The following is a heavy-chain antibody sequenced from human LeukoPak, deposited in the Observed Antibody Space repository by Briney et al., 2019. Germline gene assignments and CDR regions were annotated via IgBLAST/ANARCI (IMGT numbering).Heavy chain of an antibody. CDR2: INPSGGST. Sequence: ASVKVSCKASGYTFTSYYMHWVRQAPGQGLEWMGIINPSGGSTSNAQKFQGRVTMTRDMSTSTVYMELSSLRSEDTAVYYCARGLAYYYDSSGYYYDDYWGQGTLVTVSS. J-gene: IGHJ4*02. D-gene: IGHD3-22*01. V-gene: IGHV1-46*01. CDR1: GYTFTSYY. CDR3: ARGLAYYYDSSGYYYDDY.